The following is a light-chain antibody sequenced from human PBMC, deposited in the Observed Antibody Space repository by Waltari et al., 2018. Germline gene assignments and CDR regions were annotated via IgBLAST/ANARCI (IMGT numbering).Light chain of an antibody. CDR2: QDN. CDR1: TLGDKY. J-gene: IGLJ1*01. CDR3: QVWDSSTEYV. Sequence: SYELTQPPSVSVSPGQTASITCSGDTLGDKYACWYQQKPGQSPVLVIYQDNKRPSGIPERFPGSNSGNTATLTISGTQAMDEADYYCQVWDSSTEYVFGTGTKVTVL. V-gene: IGLV3-1*01.